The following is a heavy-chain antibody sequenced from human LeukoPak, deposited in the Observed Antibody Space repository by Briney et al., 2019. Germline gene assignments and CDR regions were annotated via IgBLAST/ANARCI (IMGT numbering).Heavy chain of an antibody. Sequence: GGSLRLSCAASGFTFSSYGMHWVRQAPGKGLEWVAVISHDGSNKYYADSVKGRFTISRDNSKNTLYLQMNSLRAEDTAVYYCAKDLLQYYDILTGYSPAFDYWGQGTLVTVSS. D-gene: IGHD3-9*01. V-gene: IGHV3-30*18. CDR1: GFTFSSYG. CDR3: AKDLLQYYDILTGYSPAFDY. CDR2: ISHDGSNK. J-gene: IGHJ4*02.